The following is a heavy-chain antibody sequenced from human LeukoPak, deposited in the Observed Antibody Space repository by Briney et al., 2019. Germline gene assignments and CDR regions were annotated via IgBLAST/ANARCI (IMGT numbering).Heavy chain of an antibody. V-gene: IGHV3-74*01. CDR1: GFTFSSYW. Sequence: PGGSLRLSCAASGFTFSSYWMHWVRQAPGKGLVWVSRINSDGSSTSYADSVKGRFTISRDNAKNTLYLQMNSLRAEDTAVYYCASRSTSSSVDYWGQGTLVTVSS. CDR3: ASRSTSSSVDY. CDR2: INSDGSST. J-gene: IGHJ4*02. D-gene: IGHD2-2*01.